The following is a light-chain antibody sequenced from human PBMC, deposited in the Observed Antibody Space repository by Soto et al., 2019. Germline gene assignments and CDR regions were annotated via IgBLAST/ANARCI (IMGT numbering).Light chain of an antibody. V-gene: IGKV3-20*01. Sequence: EIVLTQSPGTLSLSPGERATLFCRASQSVRTNYLAWYQQKPGQAPRLLIYHASSRATGIADRFSGSGSGTDFTLTISRLEPEDFAVYYCQQYGSPGTFGQGTKVDIK. CDR1: QSVRTNY. CDR3: QQYGSPGT. J-gene: IGKJ1*01. CDR2: HAS.